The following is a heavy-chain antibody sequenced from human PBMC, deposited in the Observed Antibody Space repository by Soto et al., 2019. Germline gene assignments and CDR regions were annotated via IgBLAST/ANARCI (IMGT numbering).Heavy chain of an antibody. Sequence: ASVKVSCKASGGTFSSYAISWVRQAPGQGLEWMGGIIPIFGTANYAQKFQGRVTITADESTSTAYMELSSLRSEDTAVYYCAMNYYSISPQSIAPFDYWGQGTLVTVSS. J-gene: IGHJ4*02. V-gene: IGHV1-69*13. CDR3: AMNYYSISPQSIAPFDY. CDR2: IIPIFGTA. D-gene: IGHD6-6*01. CDR1: GGTFSSYA.